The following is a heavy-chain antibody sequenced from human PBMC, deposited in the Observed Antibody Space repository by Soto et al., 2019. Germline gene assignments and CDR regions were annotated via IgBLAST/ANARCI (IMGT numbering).Heavy chain of an antibody. J-gene: IGHJ4*02. Sequence: QVQLQESGPGLVKPSQTLSLTCTVSGGSISSGDYYWSWLRQPPGKGLEWIGYIYYSGNTYYNPSLKSLSYISVDTSQNQFSLKLSSVTAADTAVYYCASYRYCSGGSCYRTFDYWGQGTLVTVSS. CDR1: GGSISSGDYY. D-gene: IGHD2-15*01. CDR2: IYYSGNT. CDR3: ASYRYCSGGSCYRTFDY. V-gene: IGHV4-30-4*01.